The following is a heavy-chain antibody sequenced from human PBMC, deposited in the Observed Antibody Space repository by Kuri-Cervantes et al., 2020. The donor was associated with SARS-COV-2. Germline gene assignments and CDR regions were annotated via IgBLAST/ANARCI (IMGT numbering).Heavy chain of an antibody. V-gene: IGHV4-39*02. D-gene: IGHD2/OR15-2a*01. CDR3: ARDGSFSPLYYYYYYLDV. J-gene: IGHJ6*03. CDR2: VYYSGTT. CDR1: GGSISSQSYY. Sequence: ESLKISCTVSGGSISSQSYYWGWIRQPPGKGLEWIGSVYYSGTTYYNPSLRSRVTISLDTSKNQFSLKLSSVTAADTAVYYCARDGSFSPLYYYYYYLDVWGKGTTVTVSS.